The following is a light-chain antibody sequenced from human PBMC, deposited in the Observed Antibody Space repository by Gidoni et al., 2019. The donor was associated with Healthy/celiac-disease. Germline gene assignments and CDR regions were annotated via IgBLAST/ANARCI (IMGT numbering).Light chain of an antibody. Sequence: VLTQSPGTLSLSPGERATLSCRASQSVSSSYLAWYQQKPGQAPRLLIYGASSRATGIPDRFSGSGSGTDFTLTISRLEPEDFAVYYCQQYGSSFTFGPGTKVDIK. V-gene: IGKV3-20*01. CDR2: GAS. CDR3: QQYGSSFT. CDR1: QSVSSSY. J-gene: IGKJ3*01.